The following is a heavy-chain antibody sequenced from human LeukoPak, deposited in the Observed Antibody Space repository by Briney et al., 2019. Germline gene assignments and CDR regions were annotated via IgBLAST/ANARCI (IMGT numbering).Heavy chain of an antibody. CDR1: GGSFSGYY. J-gene: IGHJ5*02. CDR2: INHSGST. CDR3: ARGGYCSSTSCYRYWFDP. D-gene: IGHD2-2*01. Sequence: SETLSLTCTVYGGSFSGYYWSWIRQPPGKGLEWIGEINHSGSTNYNPSLKSRVTISVDTSKNQFSLKLSSVTAADTAVYYCARGGYCSSTSCYRYWFDPWGQGTLVTVSS. V-gene: IGHV4-34*01.